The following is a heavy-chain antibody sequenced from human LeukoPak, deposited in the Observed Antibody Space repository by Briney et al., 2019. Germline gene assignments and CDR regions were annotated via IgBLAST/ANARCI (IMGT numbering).Heavy chain of an antibody. J-gene: IGHJ4*02. Sequence: ASVKVSCKASGGTFSSYAISWVRQAPGQGLEWMGRIIPILGIANYAQKFQGRVTITADKSTSTAYMELSSLRSEDTAVYYCARRSCSSTSCYYFDYWGQGTLVTVSS. CDR1: GGTFSSYA. CDR2: IIPILGIA. D-gene: IGHD2-2*01. V-gene: IGHV1-69*04. CDR3: ARRSCSSTSCYYFDY.